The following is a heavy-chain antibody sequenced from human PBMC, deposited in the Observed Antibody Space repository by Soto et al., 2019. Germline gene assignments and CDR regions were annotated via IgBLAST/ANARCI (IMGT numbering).Heavy chain of an antibody. CDR1: GFTFSSYA. Sequence: GGSLRLSCAASGFTFSSYAMSWVRQAPGQGLEWVSAISGSGGSTYYADSVKGRFTISRDNSKNTLYLQMNSLRAEDTAVYYCAKLSSSWYLIAYYFDYWGQGTLVTVSS. CDR3: AKLSSSWYLIAYYFDY. D-gene: IGHD6-13*01. J-gene: IGHJ4*02. CDR2: ISGSGGST. V-gene: IGHV3-23*01.